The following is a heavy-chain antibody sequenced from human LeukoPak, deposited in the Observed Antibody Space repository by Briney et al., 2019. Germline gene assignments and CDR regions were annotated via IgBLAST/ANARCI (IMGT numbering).Heavy chain of an antibody. V-gene: IGHV4-39*01. J-gene: IGHJ4*02. CDR3: GGNNFYHFQY. D-gene: IGHD5-24*01. Sequence: SETLSLTCTVSGDSVSNSPYYWGWVRQPPGKGLEWIGAISYGGTTYSSPSLKSRVTMDSDKSRNRFSLKLTSVTAADTAVYYCGGNNFYHFQYWGQGALVTVSS. CDR1: GDSVSNSPYY. CDR2: ISYGGTT.